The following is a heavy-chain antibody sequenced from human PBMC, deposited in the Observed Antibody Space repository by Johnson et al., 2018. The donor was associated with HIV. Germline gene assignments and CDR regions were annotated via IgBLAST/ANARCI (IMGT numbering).Heavy chain of an antibody. J-gene: IGHJ3*02. CDR3: AAAEYDAFDI. CDR1: GFTFSSYW. CDR2: INSDGSNT. Sequence: VQLVESGGGLVQPGGSLRLSCAASGFTFSSYWMHWVRQAPGKGLVWVSRINSDGSNTKYADSVKGRFTISRDNAKNTLYLQMNSLRAEDTAVYYCAAAEYDAFDIWGQGTMVTVSS. V-gene: IGHV3-74*03. D-gene: IGHD6-6*01.